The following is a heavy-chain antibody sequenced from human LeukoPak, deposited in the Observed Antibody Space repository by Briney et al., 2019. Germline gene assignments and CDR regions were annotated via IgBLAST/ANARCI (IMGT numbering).Heavy chain of an antibody. Sequence: PSETLSLTCTVSGGSISSYYWSWIRQPPGKGLEWIGYIYYSGSTNYNPSLRSRVTISVDTSKNQFSLKLSSVTAADTAVYYCARGLYYDFWSGYYPYYYYGMDVWGQGTTVTVSS. D-gene: IGHD3-3*01. V-gene: IGHV4-59*01. CDR1: GGSISSYY. CDR2: IYYSGST. J-gene: IGHJ6*02. CDR3: ARGLYYDFWSGYYPYYYYGMDV.